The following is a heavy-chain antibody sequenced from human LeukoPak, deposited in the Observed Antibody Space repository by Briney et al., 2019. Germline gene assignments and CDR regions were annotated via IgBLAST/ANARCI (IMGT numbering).Heavy chain of an antibody. Sequence: GGSLRLSCAASGFTFSSYSMNWVRQVPGKGLEWVSSISSSSSYIYYADSVKGRFIISRDNARNSLYLQMNSLRAEDTAVYHCARGIIVVSSYYYMDVWGKGTTVTVSS. V-gene: IGHV3-21*01. CDR2: ISSSSSYI. J-gene: IGHJ6*03. CDR3: ARGIIVVSSYYYMDV. D-gene: IGHD3-22*01. CDR1: GFTFSSYS.